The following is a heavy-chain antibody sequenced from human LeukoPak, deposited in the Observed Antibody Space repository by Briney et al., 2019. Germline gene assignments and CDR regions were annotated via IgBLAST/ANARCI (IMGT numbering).Heavy chain of an antibody. D-gene: IGHD1-26*01. CDR1: GASVSNYD. CDR3: ARRGGSPLGAFDI. CDR2: IYYSGST. Sequence: MPSETLSLTCTVSGASVSNYDWSWIRQPPGKGLEWIGYIYYSGSTNYNPSLKSRVTISVDTSKNQFSLKLTSVTAADTAMYYCARRGGSPLGAFDIWGQGTMVTVSS. V-gene: IGHV4-59*02. J-gene: IGHJ3*02.